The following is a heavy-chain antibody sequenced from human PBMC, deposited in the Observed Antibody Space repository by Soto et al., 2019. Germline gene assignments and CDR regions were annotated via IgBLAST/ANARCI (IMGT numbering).Heavy chain of an antibody. CDR1: GFTFRPYA. J-gene: IGHJ4*02. D-gene: IGHD5-18*01. Sequence: GGSLRLSCAASGFTFRPYAMTWVRQAPGKGLEWVSVITYNGDNTFYADSVKGRFTISRDNSKDTVYLQMNSLRAEDTAVYYCARYIRGPTVFYFDFWGPGVLVTVSS. V-gene: IGHV3-23*01. CDR2: ITYNGDNT. CDR3: ARYIRGPTVFYFDF.